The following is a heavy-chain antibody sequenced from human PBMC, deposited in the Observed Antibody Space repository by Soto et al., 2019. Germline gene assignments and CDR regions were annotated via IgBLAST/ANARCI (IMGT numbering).Heavy chain of an antibody. D-gene: IGHD5-12*01. Sequence: QVTLKESGPVLVKPTETLTLTCTVSGFSLSNTRMGVSWIRQPRGKALEWLAHIFSNDEKSYSTSLKSRLTISKDTSKSQVVLTMTNMDPVDTATYYCARIDSGYLFDYWGQGTLVTVSS. J-gene: IGHJ4*02. CDR2: IFSNDEK. CDR3: ARIDSGYLFDY. CDR1: GFSLSNTRMG. V-gene: IGHV2-26*01.